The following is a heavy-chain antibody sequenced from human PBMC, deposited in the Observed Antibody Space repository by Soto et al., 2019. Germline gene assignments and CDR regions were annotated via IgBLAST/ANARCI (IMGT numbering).Heavy chain of an antibody. CDR3: ASCIAAAGTDGYYYYCMDV. CDR2: IYSGGST. V-gene: IGHV3-53*04. J-gene: IGHJ6*02. D-gene: IGHD6-13*01. CDR1: GFTVSSNY. Sequence: EVQLVESGGGLVQPGGSLRLSCAASGFTVSSNYMSWVRQAPGKGLEWVSVIYSGGSTYYADSVKGRFTISRHNSKNTLYLQMNSLRAEDTAVYYCASCIAAAGTDGYYYYCMDVWGQGTTVTVSS.